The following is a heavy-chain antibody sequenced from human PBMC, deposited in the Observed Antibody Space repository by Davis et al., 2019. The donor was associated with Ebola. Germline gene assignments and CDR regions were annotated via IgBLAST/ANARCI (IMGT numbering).Heavy chain of an antibody. CDR3: ARGDYYGSGSTDY. V-gene: IGHV4-4*02. J-gene: IGHJ4*02. CDR2: INHSGST. Sequence: MPSETLSLTCAVSGGSISSSNWWSWVCQPPGKGLEWIGEINHSGSTNYNPSLKSRVTISVDTSKNQFSLKLSSVTAADTAVYYCARGDYYGSGSTDYWGQGTLVTVSS. D-gene: IGHD3-10*01. CDR1: GGSISSSNW.